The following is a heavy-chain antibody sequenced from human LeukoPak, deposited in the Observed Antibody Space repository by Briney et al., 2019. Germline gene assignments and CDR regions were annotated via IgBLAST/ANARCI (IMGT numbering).Heavy chain of an antibody. CDR3: ARGMVGPDY. Sequence: PETLCLTCTVSGGSISSYYWSWIRQPPGKGLEWIGYISYSGSTNYNPSLKSRVTMSVDTSKNQFSLKLSSVTAADTAVYYCARGMVGPDYWGQGTLVTVSS. V-gene: IGHV4-59*01. J-gene: IGHJ4*02. D-gene: IGHD3-10*01. CDR1: GGSISSYY. CDR2: ISYSGST.